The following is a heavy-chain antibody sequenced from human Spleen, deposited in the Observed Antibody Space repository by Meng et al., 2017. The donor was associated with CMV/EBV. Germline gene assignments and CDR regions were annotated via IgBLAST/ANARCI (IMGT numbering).Heavy chain of an antibody. CDR1: GFTFSSYS. D-gene: IGHD4-23*01. J-gene: IGHJ4*02. Sequence: LSLTCAASGFTFSSYSMNWVRRAPGKGLEWVSSISTSSYIYYADSVKGRFTISRDNAKNSLYLQMNSLRAEDTAVYYCARDWGYDYGGIFDSWGQGTLVTVSS. V-gene: IGHV3-21*01. CDR3: ARDWGYDYGGIFDS. CDR2: ISTSSYI.